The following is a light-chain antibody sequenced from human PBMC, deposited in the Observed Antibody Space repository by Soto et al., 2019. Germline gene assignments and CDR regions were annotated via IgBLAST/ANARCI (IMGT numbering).Light chain of an antibody. Sequence: QSALTQPPSVSGSPGQSVTISCTGTSSDVGSYNRVSWYQQPPGTAPKLMIYEVSNRPSGVPDRFSGSKSGNTASLTISGLQAEDEADYYCSLYTISSTLVFGGGTKVTVL. CDR2: EVS. J-gene: IGLJ2*01. V-gene: IGLV2-18*01. CDR1: SSDVGSYNR. CDR3: SLYTISSTLV.